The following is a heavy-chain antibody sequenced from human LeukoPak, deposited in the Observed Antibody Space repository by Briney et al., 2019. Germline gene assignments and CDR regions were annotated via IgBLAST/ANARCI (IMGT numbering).Heavy chain of an antibody. D-gene: IGHD3-10*02. Sequence: GGSLRLSCAASGFTLSDYYMNWIRQAPGKGLEWVSYMSRSSSYTNYADSVKGRFTISRDDAKNSLYLQMDSLRAEDTALYYCARDLHYYVAMDVWGQGTTVTVSS. CDR3: ARDLHYYVAMDV. J-gene: IGHJ6*02. CDR1: GFTLSDYY. CDR2: MSRSSSYT. V-gene: IGHV3-11*05.